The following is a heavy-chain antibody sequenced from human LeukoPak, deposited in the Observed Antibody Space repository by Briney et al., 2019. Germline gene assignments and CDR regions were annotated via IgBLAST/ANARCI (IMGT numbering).Heavy chain of an antibody. J-gene: IGHJ4*02. V-gene: IGHV4-59*08. CDR3: ARVKGTVVTAGAVYYFDY. CDR1: GGSINNYY. D-gene: IGHD4-23*01. Sequence: SETLSLTCTVSGGSINNYYWSWIRQPPGKGLEWIGYIHYSGSTHYNPSLKSRVTISVDTSKNEFSLKLSSVTAADTAVYYCARVKGTVVTAGAVYYFDYWGQGTLVTVSS. CDR2: IHYSGST.